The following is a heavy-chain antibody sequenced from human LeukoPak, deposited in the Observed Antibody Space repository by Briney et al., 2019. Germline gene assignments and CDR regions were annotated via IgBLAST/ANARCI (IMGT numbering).Heavy chain of an antibody. D-gene: IGHD6-19*01. Sequence: PGGSLRPSCAASGFTFSDYAMTWVRQAPGKGLEWVSSISAGGTNTYRSASATGRFTISRDNSENTLYLQMNNLRAEDTAIYYCAKDSVAVAGFYLDYWGQGTLVTVSS. CDR2: ISAGGTNT. CDR3: AKDSVAVAGFYLDY. V-gene: IGHV3-23*01. CDR1: GFTFSDYA. J-gene: IGHJ4*02.